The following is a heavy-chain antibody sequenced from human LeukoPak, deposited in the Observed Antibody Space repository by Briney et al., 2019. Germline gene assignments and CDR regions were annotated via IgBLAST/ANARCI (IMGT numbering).Heavy chain of an antibody. J-gene: IGHJ6*02. D-gene: IGHD6-13*01. V-gene: IGHV1-18*01. Sequence: ASVKVSCKASGYTFTSYGISWVRQAPGQGLEWMGWISAYNGNTNYAQKLQGRVTMTTDTSTSTAYMELRSLRSDDTAVYYCARQVWQQLVRDYYGMDVWGQGTTVTVCS. CDR3: ARQVWQQLVRDYYGMDV. CDR1: GYTFTSYG. CDR2: ISAYNGNT.